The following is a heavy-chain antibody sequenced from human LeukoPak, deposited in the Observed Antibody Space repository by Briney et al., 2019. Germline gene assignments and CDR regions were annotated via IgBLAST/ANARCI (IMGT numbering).Heavy chain of an antibody. CDR3: ARDDYSNYGGWGGYYYYYYMDV. J-gene: IGHJ6*03. D-gene: IGHD4-11*01. Sequence: GASVKVSCKASGYTFTGYYMHWVRQAPGQGLEWMGWINPNSGGTNYAQKFQGRVTMTRDTSISTAYMELSRLRSDDTAVYYCARDDYSNYGGWGGYYYYYYMDVWGKGTTVTISS. CDR1: GYTFTGYY. CDR2: INPNSGGT. V-gene: IGHV1-2*02.